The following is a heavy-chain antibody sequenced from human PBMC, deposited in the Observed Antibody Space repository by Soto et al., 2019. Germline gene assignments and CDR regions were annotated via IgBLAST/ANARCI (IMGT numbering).Heavy chain of an antibody. CDR2: ISYGGSA. V-gene: IGHV4-59*01. Sequence: PSETLSLTCTVSDDSISSYYWNWIRQPPGKGLEWIGSISYGGSANYNPSLKSRVTLSVDTSKSHFSLKLTSVTAADTAVYYCAKSDRLRPYDAFDVWGQGTIVTVS. CDR3: AKSDRLRPYDAFDV. J-gene: IGHJ3*01. CDR1: DDSISSYY.